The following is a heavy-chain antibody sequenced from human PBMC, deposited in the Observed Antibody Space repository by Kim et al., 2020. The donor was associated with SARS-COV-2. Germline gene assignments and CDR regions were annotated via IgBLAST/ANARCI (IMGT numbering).Heavy chain of an antibody. V-gene: IGHV3-11*05. CDR1: GFTFSDYY. CDR3: ARVTYGAASHYYFDY. Sequence: GGSLRLSCAASGFTFSDYYLTWIRQAPGKGLEWLSYISATTNYAIYADSVKGRFTISRDNAKNSLYLQMNSLRAEDTAVYHCARVTYGAASHYYFDYWGQGTLVTVSS. J-gene: IGHJ4*02. D-gene: IGHD3-10*01. CDR2: ISATTNYA.